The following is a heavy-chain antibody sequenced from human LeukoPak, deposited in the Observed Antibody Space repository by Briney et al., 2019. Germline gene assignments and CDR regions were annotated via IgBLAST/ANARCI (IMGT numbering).Heavy chain of an antibody. D-gene: IGHD2-15*01. CDR1: SGSISSYY. CDR2: IYYSGST. J-gene: IGHJ4*02. Sequence: PSETLSLTCTVSSGSISSYYWSWIRQPPGKGLEWIGYIYYSGSTNYNPSLKSRVTISVDTSKNQFSLKLSSVTAADTAVYYCAREVDCSGGSCYHFDYWGQGTLVTVSS. V-gene: IGHV4-59*01. CDR3: AREVDCSGGSCYHFDY.